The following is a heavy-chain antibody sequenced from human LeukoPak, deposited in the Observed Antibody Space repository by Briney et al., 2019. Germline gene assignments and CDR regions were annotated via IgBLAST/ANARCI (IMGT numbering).Heavy chain of an antibody. CDR1: GGTFSSYA. CDR2: IIPIFGTA. J-gene: IGHJ4*02. D-gene: IGHD2-2*02. Sequence: SVKVSCKASGGTFSSYAISWVRQAPGQGLEWMGGIIPIFGTANYAQKFQGRVTITTDESTSTAYMELSSLRSEDTAVHYCARPQTHCSSTSCYTAGLDYWGQGTLVTVSS. V-gene: IGHV1-69*05. CDR3: ARPQTHCSSTSCYTAGLDY.